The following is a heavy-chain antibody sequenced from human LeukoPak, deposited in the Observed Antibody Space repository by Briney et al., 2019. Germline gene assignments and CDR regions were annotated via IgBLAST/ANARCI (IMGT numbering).Heavy chain of an antibody. Sequence: GGSLRLSCAASGFTFSSYAMHWVRQAPGKGLEWVSAISGSGGSTYYADSVKGRFTISRDNSKNTLYLQMNSLRAEDTAVYYCAKVPGSWIQLWLNYFDYWGQGTLVTVSS. J-gene: IGHJ4*02. CDR3: AKVPGSWIQLWLNYFDY. CDR1: GFTFSSYA. CDR2: ISGSGGST. D-gene: IGHD5-18*01. V-gene: IGHV3-23*01.